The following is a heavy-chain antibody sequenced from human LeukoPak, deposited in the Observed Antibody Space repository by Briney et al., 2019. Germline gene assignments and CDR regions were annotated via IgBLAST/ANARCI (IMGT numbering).Heavy chain of an antibody. V-gene: IGHV4-39*01. CDR2: SYYSGST. CDR3: ASQKIYYHDSSGPIGS. CDR1: GGSISSSSYY. J-gene: IGHJ4*02. D-gene: IGHD3-22*01. Sequence: PSETLSLTCTVSGGSISSSSYYWGWIRQPPGKGLEWISSSYYSGSTYYNPSLKSRVTISVDTSKNQFSLKLSSVTAADTAVYYCASQKIYYHDSSGPIGSWGQGTLVTVSP.